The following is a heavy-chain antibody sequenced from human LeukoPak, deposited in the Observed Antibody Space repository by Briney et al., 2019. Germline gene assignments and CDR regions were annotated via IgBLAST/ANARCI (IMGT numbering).Heavy chain of an antibody. D-gene: IGHD3-10*01. J-gene: IGHJ4*02. V-gene: IGHV3-21*01. Sequence: GGSLRLSCAASGFTFSSYSMNWVRQAPGKGLEWVSSISGSSSYIYYADSVKGRFTISRDNAKNSLYLQMNTLRAEDTAVYYCARAHGSGSSLFDYWGQGTLVTVSS. CDR1: GFTFSSYS. CDR2: ISGSSSYI. CDR3: ARAHGSGSSLFDY.